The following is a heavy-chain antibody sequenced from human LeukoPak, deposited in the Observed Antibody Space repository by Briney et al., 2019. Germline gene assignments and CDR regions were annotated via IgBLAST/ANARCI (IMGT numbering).Heavy chain of an antibody. CDR2: IYTSAST. CDR3: ARGATSSGWYGAFDI. CDR1: GCSISSHY. Sequence: ASETLSLTCTVSGCSISSHYWRWLRQPAGKGLEGIGRIYTSASTNYNPSLNSRVTMSVDTSKNPFSLKLSSVTAADTAVYYCARGATSSGWYGAFDIWGQGTMVTVSS. D-gene: IGHD6-19*01. V-gene: IGHV4-4*07. J-gene: IGHJ3*02.